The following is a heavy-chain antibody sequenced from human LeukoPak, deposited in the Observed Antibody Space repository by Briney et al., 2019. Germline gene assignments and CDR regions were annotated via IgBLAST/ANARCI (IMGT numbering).Heavy chain of an antibody. CDR3: ARGEYYYGSGSYYGHYYMDV. CDR1: GGSISSYY. J-gene: IGHJ6*03. D-gene: IGHD3-10*01. Sequence: SETLSLTCTVSGGSISSYYWSWIRQPPGKGLEWIGYIYYSGSTNYNPSLKSRVTISVDTSKNQFSLKLSSVTAADTAVYYCARGEYYYGSGSYYGHYYMDVWGKGTTVTVSS. CDR2: IYYSGST. V-gene: IGHV4-59*08.